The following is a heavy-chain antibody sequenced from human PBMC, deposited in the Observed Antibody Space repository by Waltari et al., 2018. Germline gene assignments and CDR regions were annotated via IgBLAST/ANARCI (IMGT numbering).Heavy chain of an antibody. CDR2: IKQDGSEK. D-gene: IGHD6-13*01. CDR1: GFTSSSYR. J-gene: IGHJ4*02. CDR3: ASEKQQLADLDY. V-gene: IGHV3-7*01. Sequence: EVHLVESGGGLVQPAGSLRLSCAASGFTSSSYRLSWVGQAPGKGLEWVANIKQDGSEKYYVDSVNGRFTISRDNAKNSLYLQMNSLRAEDTAVYYCASEKQQLADLDYWGQGTLVTVSS.